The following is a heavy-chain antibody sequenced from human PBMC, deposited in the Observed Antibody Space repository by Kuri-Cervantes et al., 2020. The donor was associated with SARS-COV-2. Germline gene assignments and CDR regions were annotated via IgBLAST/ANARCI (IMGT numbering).Heavy chain of an antibody. J-gene: IGHJ5*02. CDR1: GFTFDDYA. V-gene: IGHV3-9*01. D-gene: IGHD3-3*01. CDR3: AKRSDSADDFWSGYYTGNWFDP. Sequence: GGSLRLSCAASGFTFDDYAMHWVRQAPGKGLEWVSGISWNSGSIGYADSVKGRFTISRDNSKNTLYLQMNSLRAEDTAVYYCAKRSDSADDFWSGYYTGNWFDPWGQGTLVTVSS. CDR2: ISWNSGSI.